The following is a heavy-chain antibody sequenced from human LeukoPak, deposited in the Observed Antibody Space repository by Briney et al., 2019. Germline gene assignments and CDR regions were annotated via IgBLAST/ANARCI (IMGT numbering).Heavy chain of an antibody. CDR1: GGSISDYY. CDR3: ARGYCSSTSCYLHAFDI. V-gene: IGHV4-59*01. J-gene: IGHJ3*02. CDR2: IYYSGST. D-gene: IGHD2-2*01. Sequence: SETLSLTCTVSGGSISDYYWSWIRQPPGKGLGWIGYIYYSGSTNYNPSLKSRVTISVDTSKNQFSLKLSSVTAADTAVYYCARGYCSSTSCYLHAFDIWGQGTMVTVSS.